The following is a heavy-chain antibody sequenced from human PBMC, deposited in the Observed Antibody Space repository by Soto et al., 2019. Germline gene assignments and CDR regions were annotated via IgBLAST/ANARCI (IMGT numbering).Heavy chain of an antibody. J-gene: IGHJ4*02. Sequence: ASVKVSCKASGYTFTGYYTHWVRQAPGQGLEWMGWINPNSGGTNYAQKFQGWVTMTRDTSISTAYMELSSLRSDATAVYYCARLAADGTSFDYWGQGTLVTVSS. CDR1: GYTFTGYY. D-gene: IGHD6-13*01. V-gene: IGHV1-2*04. CDR2: INPNSGGT. CDR3: ARLAADGTSFDY.